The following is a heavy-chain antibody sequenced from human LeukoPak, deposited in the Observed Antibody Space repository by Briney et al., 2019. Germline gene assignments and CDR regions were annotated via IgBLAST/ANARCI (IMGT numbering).Heavy chain of an antibody. V-gene: IGHV3-48*04. J-gene: IGHJ3*02. Sequence: PGGSLRLSCAASGFTFSSYSMNWVRQAPGKGLEWVSYISSSSSTIYYADSVKGRFTISRDIAKNSLYLQMNSLRAEDTAVYYCARDGSRRQVAFDIWGQGTMVTVSS. CDR1: GFTFSSYS. CDR3: ARDGSRRQVAFDI. D-gene: IGHD1-1*01. CDR2: ISSSSSTI.